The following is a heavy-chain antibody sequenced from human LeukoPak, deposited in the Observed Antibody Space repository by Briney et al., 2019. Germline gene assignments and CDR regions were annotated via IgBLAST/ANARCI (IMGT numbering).Heavy chain of an antibody. CDR3: ARVQQGGYDFWGGFFPPNNDAFDI. Sequence: ASVKVSCKASGYTFTGYYMHWVRQAPGQGLEWMGWISAYNGNTNYAQKLQGRVTMTTDTSTSTAYMELRSLRSDDTAVYYCARVQQGGYDFWGGFFPPNNDAFDIWGQGTMVTVSS. V-gene: IGHV1-18*04. D-gene: IGHD3-3*01. CDR2: ISAYNGNT. CDR1: GYTFTGYY. J-gene: IGHJ3*02.